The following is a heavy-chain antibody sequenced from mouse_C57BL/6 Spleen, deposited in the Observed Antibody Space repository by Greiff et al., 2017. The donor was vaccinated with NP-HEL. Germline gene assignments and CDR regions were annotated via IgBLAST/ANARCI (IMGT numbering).Heavy chain of an antibody. CDR2: IHPNSGST. CDR1: GYTFTSYW. Sequence: QVQLQQPGAELVKPGASVKLSCKASGYTFTSYWMHWVKQRPGQGLEWIGMIHPNSGSTNYNEKFKSKATLTVDKSSSTAYMQLSSLTSEDSAVYYCARGTTVVFHYYAMDDWGQGTSVTVSS. V-gene: IGHV1-64*01. CDR3: ARGTTVVFHYYAMDD. J-gene: IGHJ4*01. D-gene: IGHD1-1*01.